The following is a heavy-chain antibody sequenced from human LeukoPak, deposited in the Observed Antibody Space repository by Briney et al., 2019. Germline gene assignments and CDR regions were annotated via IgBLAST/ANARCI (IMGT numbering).Heavy chain of an antibody. Sequence: SETLSLTCTVSGGSISSYYWSWIRQPPGKGLEWIGYIYYCGSTNYNPSLKSRVTISVDTSKNQFSLKLSSVTAADTAVYYCARRSWGDAFDTWGQGTMVTVSS. V-gene: IGHV4-59*01. J-gene: IGHJ3*02. CDR2: IYYCGST. D-gene: IGHD7-27*01. CDR1: GGSISSYY. CDR3: ARRSWGDAFDT.